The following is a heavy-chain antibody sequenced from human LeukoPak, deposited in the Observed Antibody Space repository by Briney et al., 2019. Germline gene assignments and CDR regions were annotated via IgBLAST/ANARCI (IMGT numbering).Heavy chain of an antibody. D-gene: IGHD3-9*01. CDR1: GGSISSGSYY. CDR2: IYTSGST. Sequence: SETLSLTCTVSGGSISSGSYYWSWIRQPAGKGLEWIGRIYTSGSTNYNPSLKSRVTISVDTSKNQFSLKLSSVTAADTAVYYCARFVWLSSTFDYWGQGTLVTVSS. V-gene: IGHV4-61*02. J-gene: IGHJ4*02. CDR3: ARFVWLSSTFDY.